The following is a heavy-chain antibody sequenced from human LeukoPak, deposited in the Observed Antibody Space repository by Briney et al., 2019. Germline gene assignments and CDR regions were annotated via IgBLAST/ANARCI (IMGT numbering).Heavy chain of an antibody. D-gene: IGHD3-16*01. CDR2: IYSGGDT. CDR1: GLTVSRTY. CDR3: GRGGRGELTDY. V-gene: IGHV3-53*01. Sequence: SGGSLRLSCKVSGLTVSRTYMTWVRQASGKALEWLSVIYSGGDTNYADSVKGRSTISRDDSKNTLYLQLDSLRVEDTAVYFCGRGGRGELTDYWAQGPRVTVS. J-gene: IGHJ4*02.